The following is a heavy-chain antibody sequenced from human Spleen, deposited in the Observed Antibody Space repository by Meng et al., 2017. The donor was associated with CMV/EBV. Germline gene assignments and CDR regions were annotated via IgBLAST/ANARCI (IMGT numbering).Heavy chain of an antibody. V-gene: IGHV1-2*02. D-gene: IGHD6-13*01. J-gene: IGHJ4*02. CDR2: IHPHRGDT. Sequence: GGSLRLSCAASGFTFTAHYFHWVRQAPGQGLEWMGWIHPHRGDTNYAQQFQGRVTLTRDTSINTGYMELTRLTSDDTAVYYCTRGGELWVAPAGFYWGQGSLVTVSS. CDR1: GFTFTAHY. CDR3: TRGGELWVAPAGFY.